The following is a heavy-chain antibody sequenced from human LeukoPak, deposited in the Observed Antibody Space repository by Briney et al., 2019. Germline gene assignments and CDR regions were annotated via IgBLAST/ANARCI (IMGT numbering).Heavy chain of an antibody. CDR2: ISGSGGSI. Sequence: PGGSPRLSCAASGFTFSSYAMSWVRQAPGKGLEWVSAISGSGGSIYYADSVKGRFTISRDNSKNTLYLQMNSLRAEDTAVYYCAKALLTYSSSSDYWGQGTLVTVSS. V-gene: IGHV3-23*01. D-gene: IGHD6-6*01. CDR1: GFTFSSYA. CDR3: AKALLTYSSSSDY. J-gene: IGHJ4*02.